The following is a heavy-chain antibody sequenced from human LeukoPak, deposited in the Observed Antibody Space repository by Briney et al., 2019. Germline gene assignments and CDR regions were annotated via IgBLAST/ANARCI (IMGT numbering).Heavy chain of an antibody. CDR1: AFTFSSYA. CDR3: AKGGQEGFDY. CDR2: ISGSGSST. V-gene: IGHV3-23*01. Sequence: PGGSLRLSCPASAFTFSSYAMSWVRQAPGKGLEWVSAISGSGSSTYYADSVKGRFTISRDNSKNTLYLQMNSLRAEDTAVYYCAKGGQEGFDYWGQGTLVTVSS. D-gene: IGHD3-16*01. J-gene: IGHJ4*02.